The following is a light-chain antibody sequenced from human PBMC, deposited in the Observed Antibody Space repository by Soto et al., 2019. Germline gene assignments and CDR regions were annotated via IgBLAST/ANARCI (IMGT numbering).Light chain of an antibody. CDR1: PSITNW. Sequence: DIPMTQSPSTLSASVGDSLSIPCRASPSITNWLAWYQQTPGTAPNLLIYKASSLQVEVPSRFSGSASGQEFTLTIRSLQLDVLAIYCCQKFHSYPLTFGPGTKVDI. V-gene: IGKV1-5*03. J-gene: IGKJ3*01. CDR2: KAS. CDR3: QKFHSYPLT.